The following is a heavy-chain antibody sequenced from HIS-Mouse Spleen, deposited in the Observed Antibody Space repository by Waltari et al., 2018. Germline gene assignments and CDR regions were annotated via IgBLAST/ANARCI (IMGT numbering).Heavy chain of an antibody. J-gene: IGHJ2*01. CDR1: GGSISSISYY. Sequence: QLQLQESGPGLVKPSETLSLTCPVSGGSISSISYYWRWFRQPPGKGLEWIGSIYYSGSTYYNPSLKSRVTISVDTSKNQFSLKLSSVTAADTAVYYCAREIPYSSSWYDWYFDLWGRGTLVTVSS. V-gene: IGHV4-39*07. CDR2: IYYSGST. D-gene: IGHD6-13*01. CDR3: AREIPYSSSWYDWYFDL.